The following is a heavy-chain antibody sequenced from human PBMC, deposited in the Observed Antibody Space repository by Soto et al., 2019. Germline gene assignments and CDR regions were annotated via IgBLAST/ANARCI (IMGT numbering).Heavy chain of an antibody. CDR1: GGSISSSHW. J-gene: IGHJ3*02. Sequence: PXETLSLPCAVSGGSISSSHWWSWVRQPPGKGLEWIGEIYHSGSTNYNPSLKSRVTISVDKSKNQFSLKLSSVTAADTAVYYCARGGGSSRRHAFDIWGQGTMVTVSS. CDR2: IYHSGST. V-gene: IGHV4-4*02. CDR3: ARGGGSSRRHAFDI. D-gene: IGHD1-26*01.